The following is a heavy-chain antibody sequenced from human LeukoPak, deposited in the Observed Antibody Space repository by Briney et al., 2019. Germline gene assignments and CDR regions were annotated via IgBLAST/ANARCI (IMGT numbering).Heavy chain of an antibody. Sequence: GGSLRLSCADSRFTFSNAWMNSVRHAPGGGLEWVGRIKSKTDGGTTDYAAPLKGRFTISRDDSKNTLYLQMNSLKTEDTAVYYCTTDVKSYYLFDYWGQGTLVTVSS. CDR1: RFTFSNAW. J-gene: IGHJ4*02. V-gene: IGHV3-15*07. CDR2: IKSKTDGGTT. CDR3: TTDVKSYYLFDY. D-gene: IGHD1-26*01.